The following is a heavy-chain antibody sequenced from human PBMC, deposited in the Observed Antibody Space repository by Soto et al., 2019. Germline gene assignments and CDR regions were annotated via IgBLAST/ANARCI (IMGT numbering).Heavy chain of an antibody. Sequence: SETLSLTCTVSGGSISRSTHYWGWVRQPPGKGLEWIGTIYYSGSTYYNPPLKGRATIFIDTAKNQFSLKLSSVTAADTAVYYCARGTGWPYYFDYWGRGTLVTVS. D-gene: IGHD6-19*01. CDR3: ARGTGWPYYFDY. CDR1: GGSISRSTHY. V-gene: IGHV4-39*01. CDR2: IYYSGST. J-gene: IGHJ4*02.